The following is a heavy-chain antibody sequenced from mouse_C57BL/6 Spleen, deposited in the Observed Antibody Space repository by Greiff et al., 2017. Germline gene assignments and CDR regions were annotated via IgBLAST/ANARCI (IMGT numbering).Heavy chain of an antibody. Sequence: EVHLVESGGDLVKPGGSLKLSCAASGFTFSSYGMSWVRQTPDKRLEWVATISSGGSYTYYPDSVKGRFTISRDNAKNTLYLQMSSLKSEDTAMYYCARGYGSRGFDYWGQGTTLTVSS. D-gene: IGHD1-1*01. J-gene: IGHJ2*01. CDR1: GFTFSSYG. CDR3: ARGYGSRGFDY. V-gene: IGHV5-6*01. CDR2: ISSGGSYT.